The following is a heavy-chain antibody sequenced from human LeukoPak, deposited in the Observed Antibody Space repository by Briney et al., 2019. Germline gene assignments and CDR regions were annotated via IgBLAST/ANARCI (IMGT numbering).Heavy chain of an antibody. J-gene: IGHJ4*02. V-gene: IGHV4-38-2*01. CDR1: GYSISNGYY. CDR3: ARFRRGWYFDY. CDR2: IFYSGNT. D-gene: IGHD3-10*01. Sequence: SETLSLTCVVSGYSISNGYYWGWIRHPPGKGLEWIESIFYSGNTYYNPSLKSRVTMSVDTSKNQFSLRLTSVTAADTAAYYCARFRRGWYFDYWSQGTLVTVSS.